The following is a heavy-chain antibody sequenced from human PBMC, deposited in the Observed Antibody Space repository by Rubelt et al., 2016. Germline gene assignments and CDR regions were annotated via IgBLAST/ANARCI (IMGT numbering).Heavy chain of an antibody. V-gene: IGHV3-43*01. D-gene: IGHD3-10*01. CDR3: AKDLSKLLWFGEGCDY. CDR2: ISWDGGST. CDR1: GFTFDDYT. Sequence: AASGFTFDDYTMHWVRQAPGKGLEWVSLISWDGGSTYYADSVKGRFTISRDNSKNSLYLQMNSLRTEDTAWYYCAKDLSKLLWFGEGCDYWGQGTLVTVSS. J-gene: IGHJ4*02.